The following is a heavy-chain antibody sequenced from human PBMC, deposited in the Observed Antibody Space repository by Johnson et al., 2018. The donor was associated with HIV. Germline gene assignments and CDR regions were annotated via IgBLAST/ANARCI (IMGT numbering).Heavy chain of an antibody. CDR2: ISYDGSNT. CDR1: GFTFSSYA. Sequence: QVQLVESGGGVVQPGRSLRLSCAASGFTFSSYAMHWVRQAPGKGLEWVAVISYDGSNTYYADSVKGRFTISRDNAKNTLYLHMNSLRAEDTAVYYCAREVDGFDIWGQGTMVTVSS. V-gene: IGHV3-30*04. J-gene: IGHJ3*02. CDR3: AREVDGFDI.